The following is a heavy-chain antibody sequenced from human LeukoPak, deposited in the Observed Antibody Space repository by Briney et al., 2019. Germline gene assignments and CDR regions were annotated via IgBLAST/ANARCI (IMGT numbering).Heavy chain of an antibody. Sequence: ASVKVPCKASGYTFTGYYMHWVRQAPGQGLEWMGRINPNSGGANYAQNLQGRVTMTRDTSISTAYMEVSSLRSDDTAVYYCARDLGRDGYNYYSWGQGTLVTVSS. CDR2: INPNSGGA. J-gene: IGHJ4*02. V-gene: IGHV1-2*06. D-gene: IGHD5-24*01. CDR1: GYTFTGYY. CDR3: ARDLGRDGYNYYS.